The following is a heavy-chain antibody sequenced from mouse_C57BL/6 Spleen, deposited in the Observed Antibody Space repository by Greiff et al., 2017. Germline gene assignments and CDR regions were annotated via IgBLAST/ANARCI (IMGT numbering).Heavy chain of an antibody. V-gene: IGHV1-80*01. CDR1: GYAFSRYW. J-gene: IGHJ1*03. Sequence: QVHVKQSGAELVKPGASVKISCKASGYAFSRYWMNWVKQRPGKGLEWIGQIYPGDGDTNYNGKFKGKATLTADKSSSTAYMQLSSLTSEDSAVXFCASPAYYSNYGYFDVWGTGTTVTVSS. CDR3: ASPAYYSNYGYFDV. D-gene: IGHD2-5*01. CDR2: IYPGDGDT.